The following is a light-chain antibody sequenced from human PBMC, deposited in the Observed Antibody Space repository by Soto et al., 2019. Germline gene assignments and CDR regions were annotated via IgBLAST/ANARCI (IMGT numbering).Light chain of an antibody. Sequence: VLTQSPGTLSLSPGARAPLSCRASRTLSSRHLAWYQQKPGQAPRLLIYGASTRATGIPARFSGSGSGTEFTLTINSLQSEDFAVYYCQQYNNWPRTFGQGTKVDIK. V-gene: IGKV3-15*01. CDR1: RTLSSRH. CDR2: GAS. CDR3: QQYNNWPRT. J-gene: IGKJ1*01.